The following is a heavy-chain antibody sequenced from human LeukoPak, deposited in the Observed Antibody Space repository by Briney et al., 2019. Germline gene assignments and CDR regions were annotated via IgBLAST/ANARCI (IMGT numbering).Heavy chain of an antibody. J-gene: IGHJ6*02. CDR2: IYTSGST. CDR1: GVSISSGSYY. V-gene: IGHV4-61*02. CDR3: ARDQGVAGPYYYYYYGMDV. Sequence: SQTLSLTCTVSGVSISSGSYYWSWIRQPAGKGLEWIGRIYTSGSTNYNPSLKSRVTISVDTSKNQFSLKLSSVTAADTAVYYCARDQGVAGPYYYYYYGMDVWGQGTTVTVSS. D-gene: IGHD6-19*01.